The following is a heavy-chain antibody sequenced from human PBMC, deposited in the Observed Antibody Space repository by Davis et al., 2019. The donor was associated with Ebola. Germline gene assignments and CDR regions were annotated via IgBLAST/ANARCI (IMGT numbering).Heavy chain of an antibody. Sequence: SETLSLTCAVYGGSFSGYYWSWIRQPPGKGLAWIGEINHSGSTNYNPSLKSRVTISVDTSKNQFSLKLSSVTAADTAVYYCARERAGYCSGGSCYSDAFDIWGQGTMVTVSS. D-gene: IGHD2-15*01. CDR2: INHSGST. CDR1: GGSFSGYY. J-gene: IGHJ3*02. CDR3: ARERAGYCSGGSCYSDAFDI. V-gene: IGHV4-34*01.